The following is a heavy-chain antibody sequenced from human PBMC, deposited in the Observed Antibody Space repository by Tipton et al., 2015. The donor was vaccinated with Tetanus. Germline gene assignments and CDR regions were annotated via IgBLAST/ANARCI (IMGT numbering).Heavy chain of an antibody. CDR1: GYNFVNFG. J-gene: IGHJ6*02. CDR3: ARVQEQRIYFYGMDV. D-gene: IGHD6-25*01. Sequence: QLVQSGSEMKEPGASVKVSCKASGYNFVNFGITWVRQAPGQGLEWVGWISAYNGKTKYAQKLQGRVTMTTDRSASTAYMDLRRLSPDDTAVYYCARVQEQRIYFYGMDVWGQGTTVTVSS. V-gene: IGHV1-18*01. CDR2: ISAYNGKT.